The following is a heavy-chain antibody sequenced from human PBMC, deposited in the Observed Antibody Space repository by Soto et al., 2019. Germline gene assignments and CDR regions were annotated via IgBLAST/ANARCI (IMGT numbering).Heavy chain of an antibody. V-gene: IGHV6-1*01. CDR3: ARDNAEGDFWTGSFDV. CDR1: GDSVSSNSAA. D-gene: IGHD3-3*01. Sequence: SQTLSLTCAISGDSVSSNSAAWNWIRQSPSRGLEWLGRTYYRSKWYNDYAVSVKSRITINPDTSKNQSSLQLTSVTPEDTAVYYCARDNAEGDFWTGSFDVWGQATLVTGSS. CDR2: TYYRSKWYN. J-gene: IGHJ4*02.